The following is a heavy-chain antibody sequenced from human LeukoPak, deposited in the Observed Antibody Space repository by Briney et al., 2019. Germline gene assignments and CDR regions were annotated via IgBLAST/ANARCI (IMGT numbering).Heavy chain of an antibody. Sequence: GGSLRLSCAASGFTFSSYEMNWVRQAPGKGLEWVSYISSSCSTIYYADSVKGRFTISRDNAKNSLYLQMNSLRAEDTAVYYCARGAYDSSGYYYREFDYWGQGTLVTVSS. CDR1: GFTFSSYE. V-gene: IGHV3-48*03. J-gene: IGHJ4*02. CDR2: ISSSCSTI. D-gene: IGHD3-22*01. CDR3: ARGAYDSSGYYYREFDY.